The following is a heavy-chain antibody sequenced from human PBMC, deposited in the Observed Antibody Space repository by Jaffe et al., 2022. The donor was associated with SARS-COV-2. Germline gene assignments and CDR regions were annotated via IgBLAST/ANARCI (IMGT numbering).Heavy chain of an antibody. J-gene: IGHJ6*02. CDR1: GFTFGDYA. CDR2: IRSKAYGGTT. CDR3: TRDPSTEYSSSFYYYGMDV. Sequence: EVQLVESGGGLVKPGRSLRLSCTASGFTFGDYAMSWFRQAPGKGLEWVGFIRSKAYGGTTEYAASVKGRFTISRDDSKSIAYLQMNSLKTEDTAVYYCTRDPSTEYSSSFYYYGMDVWGQGTTVTVSS. V-gene: IGHV3-49*05. D-gene: IGHD6-6*01.